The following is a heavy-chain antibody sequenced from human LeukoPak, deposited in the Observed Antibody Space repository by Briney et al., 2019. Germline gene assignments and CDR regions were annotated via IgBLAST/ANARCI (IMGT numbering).Heavy chain of an antibody. CDR2: IWYDGGNK. CDR1: GFTFSSYG. Sequence: GRSLRLSCAASGFTFSSYGMHWVRQAPGKGLEWVAVIWYDGGNKYYADSVKGRFTISRDNSKNTLYLQMNSLRAEDTAVYYCAKEGVRITMVRGVIPTTNYYGMDVWGKGTTVTVSS. V-gene: IGHV3-33*06. J-gene: IGHJ6*04. CDR3: AKEGVRITMVRGVIPTTNYYGMDV. D-gene: IGHD3-10*01.